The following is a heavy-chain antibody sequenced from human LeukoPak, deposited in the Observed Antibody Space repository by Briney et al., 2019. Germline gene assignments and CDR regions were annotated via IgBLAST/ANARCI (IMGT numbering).Heavy chain of an antibody. CDR1: GYTFTGYY. CDR3: ARDTYYYDSSGRTYGMDV. D-gene: IGHD3-22*01. Sequence: ASVKVSCKASGYTFTGYYMHWVRQAPGQGLEWMGWINPNSGGTNYAQKLQGRVTMTTDTSTSTAYMELRSLRSDDTAVYYCARDTYYYDSSGRTYGMDVWGQGTTVTVSS. J-gene: IGHJ6*02. V-gene: IGHV1-2*02. CDR2: INPNSGGT.